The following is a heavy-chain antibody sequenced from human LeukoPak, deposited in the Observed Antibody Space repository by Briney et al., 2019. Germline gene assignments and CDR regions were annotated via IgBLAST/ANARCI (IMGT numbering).Heavy chain of an antibody. CDR3: AKDPHTGYSFAY. J-gene: IGHJ4*02. CDR1: GFTFSSYA. Sequence: PGGSLRLSCVFSGFTFSSYAMSWVRQAPGKGLEWVSSLSGSGGSTYYADSVKGRFTISRDNSKNTLYLTMKSLRVEDTAVYYCAKDPHTGYSFAYWGQGTLVTVSS. CDR2: LSGSGGST. V-gene: IGHV3-23*01. D-gene: IGHD5-18*01.